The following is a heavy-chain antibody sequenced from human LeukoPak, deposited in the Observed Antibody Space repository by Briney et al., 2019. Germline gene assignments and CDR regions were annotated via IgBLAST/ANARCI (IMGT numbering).Heavy chain of an antibody. CDR2: ISGSNSYM. J-gene: IGHJ4*02. V-gene: IGHV3-21*01. D-gene: IGHD3-16*02. CDR3: AKDPDFVWGSYRIRSGFDY. CDR1: GFTFSNYS. Sequence: GGSLRLSCVASGFTFSNYSMNWVRQAPGKGLEWVSSISGSNSYMYYADSVRGRFTISRDNAKNSLYLQMSSLRAEDTAVYYCAKDPDFVWGSYRIRSGFDYWGQGTLVTVSS.